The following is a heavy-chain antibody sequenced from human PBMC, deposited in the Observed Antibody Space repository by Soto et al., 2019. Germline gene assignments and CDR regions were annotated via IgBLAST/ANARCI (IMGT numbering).Heavy chain of an antibody. Sequence: PGESLKISCKGSGYSFTSYWIGWVPQMPGKCLEWMGIIYPGDSDTRHSPSFQGQVTISADKSISTAYLQWSSLKASDTAMYYCARLGFLTGYLSYYFDYWGQGTLVTVSS. CDR2: IYPGDSDT. CDR3: ARLGFLTGYLSYYFDY. J-gene: IGHJ4*02. D-gene: IGHD3-9*01. V-gene: IGHV5-51*01. CDR1: GYSFTSYW.